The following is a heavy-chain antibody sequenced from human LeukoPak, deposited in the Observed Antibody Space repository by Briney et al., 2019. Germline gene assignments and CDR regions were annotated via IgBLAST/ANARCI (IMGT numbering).Heavy chain of an antibody. CDR2: IYYSGST. J-gene: IGHJ6*02. D-gene: IGHD2-2*01. CDR3: ARQTLWGSSTPPHPTPYYYYYYGMDV. V-gene: IGHV4-31*03. Sequence: PSETLSLTCIVSGGSISSGGYYWSWIRQHPGKGLEWIGYIYYSGSTYYNPSLKSRVTISVDTSKNQFSLKLSSVTAADTAVYYCARQTLWGSSTPPHPTPYYYYYYGMDVWGQGTTVTVSS. CDR1: GGSISSGGYY.